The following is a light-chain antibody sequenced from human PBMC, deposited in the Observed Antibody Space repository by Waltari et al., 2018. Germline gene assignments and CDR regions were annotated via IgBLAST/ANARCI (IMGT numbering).Light chain of an antibody. J-gene: IGLJ3*02. CDR1: DIGTQS. CDR3: QVWDTRSDHGV. V-gene: IGLV3-21*03. CDR2: DDS. Sequence: YVLTQPPSVSVAPGKTARITRGGSDIGTQSVHWYKQRPGQAPVLVVYDDSDRPSGIPERFSGSNSANTATLSITRAEAGDEADYYCQVWDTRSDHGVFGGGTKLTVL.